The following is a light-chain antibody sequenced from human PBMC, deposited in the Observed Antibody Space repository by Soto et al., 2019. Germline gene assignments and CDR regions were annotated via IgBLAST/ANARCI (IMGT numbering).Light chain of an antibody. Sequence: EVVMTQSPATVSVSPGERATLSCRASQSVSSNLAWYQQKPGQAPRLLIYGASTRATGTPARFSGSGSGTEFTLTISSLQSEDFAVYYCQQYNSWPPYTFGQGTKLGIK. CDR2: GAS. J-gene: IGKJ2*01. CDR1: QSVSSN. CDR3: QQYNSWPPYT. V-gene: IGKV3-15*01.